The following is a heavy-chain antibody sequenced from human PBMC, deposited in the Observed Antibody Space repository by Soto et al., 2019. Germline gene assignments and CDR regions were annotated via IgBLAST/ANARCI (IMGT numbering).Heavy chain of an antibody. J-gene: IGHJ4*02. Sequence: GGSLRLSCAASGFTFSRYWMHWVRQAPGRGLVWVSRINGDGSHTNYADSVRGRFTISRDNAKNTLFLQMNTLSADDTAVYYCARVPTPDWLLGYVDYWGQGTLVTVSS. V-gene: IGHV3-74*01. CDR2: INGDGSHT. D-gene: IGHD3-9*01. CDR1: GFTFSRYW. CDR3: ARVPTPDWLLGYVDY.